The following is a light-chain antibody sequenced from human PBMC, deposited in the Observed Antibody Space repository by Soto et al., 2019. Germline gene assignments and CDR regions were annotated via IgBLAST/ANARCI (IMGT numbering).Light chain of an antibody. CDR1: QDISSF. V-gene: IGKV1-9*01. J-gene: IGKJ5*01. CDR3: QQINTYPH. CDR2: DAS. Sequence: DIQLTQSPSFLSASVGDRVTITCRASQDISSFLAWYQQKSGKAPNLLIYDASTLQSGVPSRFSGSGFGTEFTLTISSLQPEDFATYFCQQINTYPHFGQGTRLEIK.